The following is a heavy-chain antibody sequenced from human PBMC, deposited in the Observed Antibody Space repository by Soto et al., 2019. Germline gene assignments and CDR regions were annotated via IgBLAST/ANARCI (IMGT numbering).Heavy chain of an antibody. J-gene: IGHJ4*02. V-gene: IGHV1-18*01. CDR3: ARVGTMVRGGGSIDY. Sequence: QVQLVQSGAEVKKPGASVKVSCKASGYTFSSYGISWVRQAPGQGLEWMGWISAYNGNTNYAQKLQGRVTMTTDTSTSTAYMELRSLRPDDTAVHYCARVGTMVRGGGSIDYWGQGTLVTVSS. CDR2: ISAYNGNT. CDR1: GYTFSSYG. D-gene: IGHD3-10*01.